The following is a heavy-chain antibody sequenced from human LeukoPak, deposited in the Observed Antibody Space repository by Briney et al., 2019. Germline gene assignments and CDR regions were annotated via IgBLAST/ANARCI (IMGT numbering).Heavy chain of an antibody. J-gene: IGHJ4*02. CDR1: GFTFSSYG. CDR3: AKSFPLPARLGCCSGGSCPFDY. CDR2: IRYDGSNK. D-gene: IGHD2-15*01. Sequence: SGGSLRLSCAASGFTFSSYGMHWVRQAPGKGLEWVAFIRYDGSNKYYADSVKGRFTISRDNSKNTLYLQMNSLRAEDTAVYYCAKSFPLPARLGCCSGGSCPFDYWGQGTLVTVSS. V-gene: IGHV3-30*02.